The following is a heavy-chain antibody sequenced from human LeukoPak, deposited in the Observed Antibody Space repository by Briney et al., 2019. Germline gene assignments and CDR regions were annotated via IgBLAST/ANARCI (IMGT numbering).Heavy chain of an antibody. CDR2: IYPGDSDP. D-gene: IGHD5-24*01. J-gene: IGHJ5*02. CDR1: GYTFTSYW. V-gene: IGHV5-51*04. Sequence: GESLKLSCKGSGYTFTSYWIGWVRQMPGKGLEGMGIIYPGDSDPRYSPPLQGPVTPSADKPLSTAYLQWSSLKASDTSMYYCAGLKDDYIIDTWGQGTLVTVSS. CDR3: AGLKDDYIIDT.